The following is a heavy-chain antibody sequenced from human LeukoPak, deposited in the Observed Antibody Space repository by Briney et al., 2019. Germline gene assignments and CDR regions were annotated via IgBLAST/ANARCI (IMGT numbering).Heavy chain of an antibody. CDR3: ARGKIWYDILTGYYFDY. J-gene: IGHJ4*02. CDR2: ISAYNGNT. CDR1: GYTFTSYG. V-gene: IGHV1-18*01. Sequence: ASVKVSCKASGYTFTSYGISWVRQAPGQGLEWMGWISAYNGNTNYAQKLQGRVTMTTDTSTRIAYMELRSLRSDDTAVYYCARGKIWYDILTGYYFDYWGQGTLVTVSS. D-gene: IGHD3-9*01.